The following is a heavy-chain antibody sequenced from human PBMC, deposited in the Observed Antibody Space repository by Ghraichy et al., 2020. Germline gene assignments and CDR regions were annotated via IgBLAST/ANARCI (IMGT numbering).Heavy chain of an antibody. D-gene: IGHD5-18*01. J-gene: IGHJ6*02. CDR2: ISSSSSYI. Sequence: GGSLRLSCAASGFTFSSYSMNWVRQAPGKGLEWVSSISSSSSYIYYADSVKGRFTISRDNAKNSLYLQMNSLRAEDTAVYYCARDTFPNGYSYGYSFYYYGMDVWGQGTTVTVSS. CDR3: ARDTFPNGYSYGYSFYYYGMDV. V-gene: IGHV3-21*01. CDR1: GFTFSSYS.